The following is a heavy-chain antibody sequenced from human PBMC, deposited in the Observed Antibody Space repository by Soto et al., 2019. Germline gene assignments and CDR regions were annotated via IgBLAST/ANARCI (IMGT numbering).Heavy chain of an antibody. CDR1: GGSSSSGGYY. CDR3: ARTKDYSSSLDY. CDR2: IYYSGRT. J-gene: IGHJ4*02. Sequence: KPSETLSLTCTVSGGSSSSGGYYWTWIRQHPGKGLEWIGCIYYSGRTYYNPSLKSRLTISVDTSKRQFSLKLSSVTAADTAIYYCARTKDYSSSLDYWGQGALVTV. V-gene: IGHV4-31*03. D-gene: IGHD6-6*01.